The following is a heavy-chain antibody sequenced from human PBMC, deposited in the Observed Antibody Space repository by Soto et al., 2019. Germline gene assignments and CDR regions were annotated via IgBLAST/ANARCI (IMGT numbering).Heavy chain of an antibody. CDR3: THMRSYYGSGRHAFDI. Sequence: QITLKESGPTLVKPTQTLTLTCTFSGFSLSTSGVAVGWIRQPPGKALEWLALIYWDDERRYSSFLKSRLTITKDPSKNQVVLTMTNMDPVDTATYYCTHMRSYYGSGRHAFDIWGQGTMVTVSS. CDR2: IYWDDER. D-gene: IGHD3-10*01. CDR1: GFSLSTSGVA. J-gene: IGHJ3*02. V-gene: IGHV2-5*02.